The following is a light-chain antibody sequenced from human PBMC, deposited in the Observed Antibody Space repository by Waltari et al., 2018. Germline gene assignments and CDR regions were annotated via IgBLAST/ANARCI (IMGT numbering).Light chain of an antibody. J-gene: IGLJ2*01. CDR3: QVWDSSSDHPVV. CDR2: NDS. V-gene: IGLV3-21*04. Sequence: SYVLTQPPSVSVAPGKTARITCGGNNIGSKSVHWYQQQPGQAPVLFIYNDSDWPSGILWRFYGSNSGNTATLTISRVEAGDEAEYYCQVWDSSSDHPVVFGGGTKLTVL. CDR1: NIGSKS.